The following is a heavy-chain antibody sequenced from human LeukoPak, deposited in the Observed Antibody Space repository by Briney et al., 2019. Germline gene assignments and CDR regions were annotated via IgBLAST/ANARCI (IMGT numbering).Heavy chain of an antibody. CDR2: IKQVGGVK. V-gene: IGHV3-7*01. CDR1: GFTFSNYW. J-gene: IGHJ4*02. D-gene: IGHD1-1*01. CDR3: ARVSRHNFGSFDY. Sequence: GGSLRLSCVASGFTFSNYWMSWVRQVPGKGLEWVANIKQVGGVKYYVDSVKGRFTISRDNAKNSLYLQMNSLRAEDTAVYYCARVSRHNFGSFDYWGQGTLVTVSS.